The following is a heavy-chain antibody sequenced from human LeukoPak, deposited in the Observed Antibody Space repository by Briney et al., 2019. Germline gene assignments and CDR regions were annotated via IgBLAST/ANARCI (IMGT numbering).Heavy chain of an antibody. D-gene: IGHD6-13*01. CDR3: ARDVAAAGQGFDP. J-gene: IGHJ5*02. CDR2: IIPIFGTA. V-gene: IGHV1-69*13. Sequence: SVKVSCKASGGTFSSYAISWVRQAPGQGLEWMGGIIPIFGTANYAQKFQGRVTITADESTSTAYMELSSLRSEDTAVYYCARDVAAAGQGFDPWGQGTLSPSPQ. CDR1: GGTFSSYA.